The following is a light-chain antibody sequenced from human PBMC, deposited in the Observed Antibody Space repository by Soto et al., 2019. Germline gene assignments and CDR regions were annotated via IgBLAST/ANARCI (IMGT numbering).Light chain of an antibody. J-gene: IGLJ2*01. Sequence: QSALTQPASVSGSPGQSITISCTGTSNDIGSYNLVSWCQQHPTKAPKLMIYEDTKRPSGVSNRFSGSKSGNTASLTISGLQTEDEADYYCCSYSSSFSHVVFGGGTKLTVL. CDR2: EDT. V-gene: IGLV2-23*01. CDR3: CSYSSSFSHVV. CDR1: SNDIGSYNL.